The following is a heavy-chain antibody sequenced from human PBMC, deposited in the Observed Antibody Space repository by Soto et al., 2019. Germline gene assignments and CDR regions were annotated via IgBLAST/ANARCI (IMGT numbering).Heavy chain of an antibody. J-gene: IGHJ3*02. D-gene: IGHD6-13*01. Sequence: EVQLVESGGELVQPGRSLRLSCTGSGFTFGDYAMYWVRQAPGKGLEWVSGISWNRGTIDYADSVKGRFTISRDNGNNSVYLEMNSLRTEDTALYYCAKGLSIAAADDAFDIWGQGPVVTVSS. CDR2: ISWNRGTI. CDR1: GFTFGDYA. CDR3: AKGLSIAAADDAFDI. V-gene: IGHV3-9*01.